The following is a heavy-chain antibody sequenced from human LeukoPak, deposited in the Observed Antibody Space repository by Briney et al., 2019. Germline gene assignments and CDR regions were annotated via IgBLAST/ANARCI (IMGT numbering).Heavy chain of an antibody. CDR3: ASKIGDTAMVHGDY. V-gene: IGHV1-69*04. Sequence: GSSVKVSCKASGGTFSSYGISWMRQAPGQGLEWMGRIIPILGIANYAQKFQGRVTITADKSTSTAYMELSSLRSEDTAVYYCASKIGDTAMVHGDYWGQGTLVTVSS. D-gene: IGHD5-18*01. CDR2: IIPILGIA. J-gene: IGHJ4*02. CDR1: GGTFSSYG.